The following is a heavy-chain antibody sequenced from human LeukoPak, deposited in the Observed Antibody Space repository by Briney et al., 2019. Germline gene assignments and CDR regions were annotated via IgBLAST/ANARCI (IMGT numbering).Heavy chain of an antibody. CDR1: GFTFSSYS. CDR3: ARETSGSYYPVDY. Sequence: PGGSLRLSCAASGFTFSSYSMNWVRQAPGKGLEWVSYISSSSSTIYYADSVKGRFTISRDNAKNSLYLQMYSLRAEDTAVYYCARETSGSYYPVDYWGQGTLVTVSS. V-gene: IGHV3-48*01. D-gene: IGHD1-26*01. CDR2: ISSSSSTI. J-gene: IGHJ4*02.